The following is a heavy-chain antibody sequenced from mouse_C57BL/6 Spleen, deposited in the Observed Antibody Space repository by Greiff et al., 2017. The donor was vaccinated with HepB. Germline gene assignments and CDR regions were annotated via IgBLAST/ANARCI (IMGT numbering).Heavy chain of an antibody. CDR3: ARPYYGSSGGYYFDY. V-gene: IGHV1-55*01. CDR1: GYTFTSYW. D-gene: IGHD1-1*01. CDR2: IYPGSGST. J-gene: IGHJ2*01. Sequence: QVQLQQPGAELVKPGASVKMSCKASGYTFTSYWITWVKQRPGQGLEWIGDIYPGSGSTNYNEKFKSKATLTVDTSSSTAYMQLSSLTSEDSAVYYCARPYYGSSGGYYFDYWGQGTTLTVSS.